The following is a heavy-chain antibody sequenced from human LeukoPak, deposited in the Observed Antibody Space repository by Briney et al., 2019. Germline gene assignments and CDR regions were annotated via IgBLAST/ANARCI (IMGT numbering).Heavy chain of an antibody. CDR2: ISSSSIYR. Sequence: PGGSLRLSCAASGLSFSTYSMNWVRQAPGKGLEWVSSISSSSIYRYYADSVKGRCTISRDNSKKTVYLQMNSLRTEGTAVYYCAKDRWLQGYFDYWGQGTLVTVSS. CDR1: GLSFSTYS. V-gene: IGHV3-21*01. J-gene: IGHJ4*02. D-gene: IGHD5-24*01. CDR3: AKDRWLQGYFDY.